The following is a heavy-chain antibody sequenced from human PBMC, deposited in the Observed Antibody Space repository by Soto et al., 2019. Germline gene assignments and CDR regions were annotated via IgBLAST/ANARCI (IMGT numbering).Heavy chain of an antibody. CDR3: VRHFSSGWVYHYGLDV. D-gene: IGHD6-19*01. Sequence: QLQLQESGPGLVKPSETLSLTCTVSGGSISRDSYYWGWIRQPPGKGLEWIGSIYYSGSTYYSPSLKSRVTISVDTSRNEFSLRLSSATAADTAVYYCVRHFSSGWVYHYGLDVWGQGTTVTVSS. CDR1: GGSISRDSYY. V-gene: IGHV4-39*01. CDR2: IYYSGST. J-gene: IGHJ6*02.